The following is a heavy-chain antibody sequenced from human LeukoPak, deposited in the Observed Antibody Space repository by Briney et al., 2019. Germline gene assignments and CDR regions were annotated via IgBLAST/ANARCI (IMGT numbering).Heavy chain of an antibody. CDR1: GFTFSDYY. J-gene: IGHJ4*02. CDR3: ARGYSSSSFYFDY. CDR2: ITSGGNSV. V-gene: IGHV3-11*04. D-gene: IGHD6-6*01. Sequence: GGSLRLSCAASGFTFSDYYMGWIRQAPGKGLEWVSYITSGGNSVYYAASVKGRFTISRDNAKNSLYLQMNSLRAEDTAVYYCARGYSSSSFYFDYWGQGTLVTVSS.